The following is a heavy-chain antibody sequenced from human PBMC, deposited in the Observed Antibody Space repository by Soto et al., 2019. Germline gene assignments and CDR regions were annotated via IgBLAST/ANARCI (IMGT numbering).Heavy chain of an antibody. CDR1: GGSISGYY. V-gene: IGHV4-59*01. D-gene: IGHD3-22*01. J-gene: IGHJ4*02. CDR2: IYYSGST. CDR3: AGNYDSSGYYYFDY. Sequence: SETLSLTCTVSGGSISGYYWSWIWQHPGRGLEWIGYIYYSGSTNYNPSLKSRVTISVDTSKNQFSLKLSSVTAADTAVYYCAGNYDSSGYYYFDYWGQGTLVPVSS.